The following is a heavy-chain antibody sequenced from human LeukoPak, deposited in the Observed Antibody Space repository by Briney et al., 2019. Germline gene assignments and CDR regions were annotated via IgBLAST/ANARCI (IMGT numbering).Heavy chain of an antibody. CDR1: GFTFDDYA. CDR3: AKARGLPPYYYYMDV. CDR2: ISWDGGST. V-gene: IGHV3-43D*04. Sequence: GGSLRLSCAASGFTFDDYAMHWVRQAPGKGLEWVSLISWDGGSTYYADSAKGRFTISRDNSKNSLYLQMNSLRAEDTALYYCAKARGLPPYYYYMDVWGKGTTVTVSS. J-gene: IGHJ6*03.